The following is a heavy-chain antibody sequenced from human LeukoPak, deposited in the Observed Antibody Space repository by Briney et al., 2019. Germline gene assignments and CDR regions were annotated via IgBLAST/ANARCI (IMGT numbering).Heavy chain of an antibody. Sequence: SETLSLTCTVSGGSISSYYWSWIRQPPGKGLEYIGNIYYSGSTYYNPSLKSRVTISVDTSKNQFSLKLGSVTAADTAVYYCARCRRNWASHSSYWYFDLWGRGTLVTVSS. D-gene: IGHD7-27*01. CDR2: IYYSGST. CDR3: ARCRRNWASHSSYWYFDL. CDR1: GGSISSYY. V-gene: IGHV4-59*04. J-gene: IGHJ2*01.